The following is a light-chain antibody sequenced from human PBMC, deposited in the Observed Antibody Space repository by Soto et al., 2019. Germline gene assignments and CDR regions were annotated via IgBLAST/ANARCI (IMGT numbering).Light chain of an antibody. CDR1: QSVISTY. CDR3: QQYGTSPIT. Sequence: EIVLTQSPGTLSMSPGERATLSCRASQSVISTYLAWYQQKFGQAPRLLIYATSTRATGIPDRFSGSGSGTDFTLTIRRLEPEDFAIYYCQQYGTSPITFGQGTRLESK. CDR2: ATS. V-gene: IGKV3-20*01. J-gene: IGKJ5*01.